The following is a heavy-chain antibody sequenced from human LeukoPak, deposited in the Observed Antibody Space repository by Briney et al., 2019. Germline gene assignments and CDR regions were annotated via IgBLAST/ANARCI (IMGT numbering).Heavy chain of an antibody. CDR2: ISAYNGNT. D-gene: IGHD2-2*01. CDR3: ARGVNNIVVVPAAGGPGFDP. V-gene: IGHV1-18*01. J-gene: IGHJ5*02. Sequence: GASVKVSCKASGYTFTSYGISWVRQAPGQGLEWMGWISAYNGNTNYAQKLQGRVTMTTDTSTSTAYMELRSLRSDDTAVYYCARGVNNIVVVPAAGGPGFDPWGQGTLVTVSS. CDR1: GYTFTSYG.